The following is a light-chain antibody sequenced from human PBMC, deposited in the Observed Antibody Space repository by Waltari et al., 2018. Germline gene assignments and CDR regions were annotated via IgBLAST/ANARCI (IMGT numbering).Light chain of an antibody. CDR2: AAS. J-gene: IGKJ5*01. Sequence: DIQLTQSPSSVSASLGDRVTITCRASEDIRTYLAWYQQKAGKVPKLLIYAASSLPSGVPSRFGGSGSGTQFTLTIDGLQSEDVATYYCQRYNRAPITFGQGTRLEIK. V-gene: IGKV1-27*01. CDR3: QRYNRAPIT. CDR1: EDIRTY.